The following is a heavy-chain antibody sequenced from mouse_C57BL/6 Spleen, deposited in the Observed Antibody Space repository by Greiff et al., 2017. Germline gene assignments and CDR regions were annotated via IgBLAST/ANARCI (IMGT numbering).Heavy chain of an antibody. V-gene: IGHV5-6*01. D-gene: IGHD1-1*01. Sequence: EVQVVESGGDLVKPGGSLKLSCAASGFTFSSYGMSWVRQTPDKRLEWVATISSGGSYTYYPDSVKGRFTISRDNAKNTLYLQMSSLKSEDTAMYYCARHGGYYYGRRDYWGQGTSVTVSS. CDR1: GFTFSSYG. CDR3: ARHGGYYYGRRDY. J-gene: IGHJ4*01. CDR2: ISSGGSYT.